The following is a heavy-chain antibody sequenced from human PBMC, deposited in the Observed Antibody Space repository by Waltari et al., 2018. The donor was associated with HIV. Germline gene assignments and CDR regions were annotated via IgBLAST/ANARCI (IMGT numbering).Heavy chain of an antibody. CDR3: ARGSLRGTTVAGTNFGH. D-gene: IGHD6-19*01. V-gene: IGHV4-34*01. Sequence: QVQLHQWGAGLLKPSETLSLTCAVHHESFNNYFWNWLRQSPGKGLEWIAEIRHGRGTNYNPSLKSRVTLSIDMSKTQFSLNLTSVTAADTAVYYCARGSLRGTTVAGTNFGHWGQGNLVTVSS. CDR1: HESFNNYF. CDR2: IRHGRGT. J-gene: IGHJ4*02.